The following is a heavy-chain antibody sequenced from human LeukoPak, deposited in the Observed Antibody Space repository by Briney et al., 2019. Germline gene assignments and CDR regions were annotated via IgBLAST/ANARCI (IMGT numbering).Heavy chain of an antibody. V-gene: IGHV3-30*02. J-gene: IGHJ4*02. CDR2: IWYDGSNK. CDR1: GFTFTNHG. D-gene: IGHD5-12*01. Sequence: TGGSLRLSCVGSGFTFTNHGMHWVRRAPGKGLEWVAVIWYDGSNKYYADSVKGRFTISRDDSKNTLYLQMNSLRAEDTAVYYCANWGGGYDPLVLVDYWGQGTLVTVSS. CDR3: ANWGGGYDPLVLVDY.